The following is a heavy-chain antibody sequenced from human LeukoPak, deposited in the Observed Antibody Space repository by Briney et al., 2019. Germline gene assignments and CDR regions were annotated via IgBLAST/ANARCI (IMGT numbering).Heavy chain of an antibody. CDR3: ASQPLGYCSSTSCYTDAFDI. D-gene: IGHD2-2*02. Sequence: PSETLSLTCTVSGDSISSSRYYWGWIRQPPGKGLEWSGSICYSGSTYYNPSLKSRVTISVDTSKNQFSLKLSSVTAADTAVYYCASQPLGYCSSTSCYTDAFDIWGQGTMVTVSS. CDR1: GDSISSSRYY. CDR2: ICYSGST. J-gene: IGHJ3*02. V-gene: IGHV4-39*01.